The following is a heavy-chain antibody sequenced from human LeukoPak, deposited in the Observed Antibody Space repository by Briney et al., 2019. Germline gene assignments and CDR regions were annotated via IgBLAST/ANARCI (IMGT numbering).Heavy chain of an antibody. Sequence: GASVKVSCKASGGTFNTYAVSWVRQAPGQGLEWMGGIIPIFGTSNYAQKFQGRVTITADESTSTAYMELSSLRSEDTAVYYCARAGAYCGGDCYRLDYWGQGTLVTVSS. J-gene: IGHJ4*02. CDR2: IIPIFGTS. V-gene: IGHV1-69*13. CDR1: GGTFNTYA. D-gene: IGHD2-21*01. CDR3: ARAGAYCGGDCYRLDY.